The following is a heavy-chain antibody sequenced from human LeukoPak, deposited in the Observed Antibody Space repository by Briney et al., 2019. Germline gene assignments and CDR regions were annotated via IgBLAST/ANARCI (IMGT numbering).Heavy chain of an antibody. J-gene: IGHJ4*02. CDR3: TRGYVGIDY. CDR2: IDTDGSST. Sequence: GGSLRLSCAASGFTFSSYWLHWVRQTPEKGLVWVSRIDTDGSSTIYADSVKGRFTISRDNAKNTLFLQMNSLRAEDTAVYYCTRGYVGIDYWGQGTLVTVSS. D-gene: IGHD5-12*01. CDR1: GFTFSSYW. V-gene: IGHV3-74*01.